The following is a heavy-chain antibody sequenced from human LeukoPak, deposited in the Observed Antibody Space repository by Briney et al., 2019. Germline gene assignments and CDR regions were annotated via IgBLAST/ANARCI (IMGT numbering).Heavy chain of an antibody. V-gene: IGHV3-21*01. CDR2: VISSSAYI. CDR1: GFTFINYN. D-gene: IGHD4-17*01. Sequence: GGSLSLSCAASGFTFINYNMNWVRQAPGKGLEWVSSVISSSAYIYYSDSVKGRFTISRDNAKNSLYLQMNSLRAEDTAVYYCARVMTTVIKAFDYWGQGTLVTVSS. CDR3: ARVMTTVIKAFDY. J-gene: IGHJ4*02.